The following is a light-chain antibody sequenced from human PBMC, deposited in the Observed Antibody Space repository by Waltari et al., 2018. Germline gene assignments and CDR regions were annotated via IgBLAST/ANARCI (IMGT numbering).Light chain of an antibody. Sequence: SYVLTQPPSVSVAPGKQARITCGGNNIGRKSVHWYQQKPGQAPVLVIYYDSDRPSGIPERFSGSNSGNTATLTISRVEAGDEADYYCQVWDSTVVFGGGTKLTVL. CDR2: YDS. J-gene: IGLJ2*01. CDR3: QVWDSTVV. CDR1: NIGRKS. V-gene: IGLV3-21*04.